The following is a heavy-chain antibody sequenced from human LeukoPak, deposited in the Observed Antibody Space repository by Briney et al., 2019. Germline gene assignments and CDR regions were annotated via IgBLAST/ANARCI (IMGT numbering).Heavy chain of an antibody. Sequence: GASVKVSCKASGYTFTGYFIHWMRQAPGQGLEWMGWINANSGDTHYALKFQGRVFMTRDTPISTVYMELSRLTTDDTAVYYCARDPSPYTGSYFDYWGQGTLVTVSS. V-gene: IGHV1-2*02. CDR2: INANSGDT. CDR3: ARDPSPYTGSYFDY. CDR1: GYTFTGYF. J-gene: IGHJ4*02. D-gene: IGHD1-26*01.